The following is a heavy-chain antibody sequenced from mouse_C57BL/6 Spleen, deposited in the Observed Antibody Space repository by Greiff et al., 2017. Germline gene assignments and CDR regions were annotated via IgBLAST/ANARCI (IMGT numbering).Heavy chain of an antibody. CDR1: GYAFTNYL. J-gene: IGHJ2*01. D-gene: IGHD4-1*01. CDR2: INPGSGGT. CDR3: ARGGANWDVDFDY. V-gene: IGHV1-54*01. Sequence: QVQLQQSGAELVRPGTSVKVSCKASGYAFTNYLIEWVKQRPGQGLEGIGVINPGSGGTNYNEKFKGKATLTADKSSSTAYMQLSSLTSEDSAVYFCARGGANWDVDFDYWGQGTTLTVSS.